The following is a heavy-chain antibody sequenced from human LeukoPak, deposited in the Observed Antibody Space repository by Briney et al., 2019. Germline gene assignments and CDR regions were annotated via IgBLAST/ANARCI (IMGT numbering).Heavy chain of an antibody. CDR2: ISAYNGHT. Sequence: ASVKVSCKASGYTFTRYGISWVRQAPGQGLEWMGWISAYNGHTNYPQKLQGRVTMTTDTSTSTAYMELRSLRSDDTAVYYCARVNYDFWSGYYVYWGQGTLVTVSS. CDR1: GYTFTRYG. CDR3: ARVNYDFWSGYYVY. V-gene: IGHV1-18*01. D-gene: IGHD3-3*01. J-gene: IGHJ4*02.